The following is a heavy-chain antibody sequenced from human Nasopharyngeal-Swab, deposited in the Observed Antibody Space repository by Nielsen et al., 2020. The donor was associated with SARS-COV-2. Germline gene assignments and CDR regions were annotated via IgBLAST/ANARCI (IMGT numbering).Heavy chain of an antibody. V-gene: IGHV3-30*03. CDR1: GFTFRSVG. CDR2: ISYDGSDK. J-gene: IGHJ4*02. CDR3: ARALGAVVPAAEHY. Sequence: GGSLRLSCVASGFTFRSVGMHWVRQAPGKGLEWVAVISYDGSDKNYADFVQGRFTISRDNSKNTLYLQMNSLRPDDTAVYYCARALGAVVPAAEHYWGRGTLVTVSS. D-gene: IGHD2-15*01.